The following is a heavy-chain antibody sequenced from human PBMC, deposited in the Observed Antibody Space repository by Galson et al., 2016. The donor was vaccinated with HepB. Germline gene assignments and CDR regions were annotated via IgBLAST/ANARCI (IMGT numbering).Heavy chain of an antibody. J-gene: IGHJ4*02. V-gene: IGHV4-61*08. CDR2: SYCTWHL. Sequence: SETLSLTCSVSGVSVNSDAYHWSWIRQPPGKGLEWLEHSYCTWHLNDKLRGRVSMSIDTAKNEFSLSLTSLTAADTAVYYCATYLVGHGGTGYWGQGTLVTVAS. CDR1: GVSVNSDAYH. CDR3: ATYLVGHGGTGY. D-gene: IGHD3-16*01.